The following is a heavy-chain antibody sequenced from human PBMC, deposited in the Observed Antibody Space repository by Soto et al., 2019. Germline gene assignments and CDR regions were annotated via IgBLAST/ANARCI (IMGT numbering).Heavy chain of an antibody. CDR3: ARPSEMSILHYYGMDV. CDR2: IYPADSDT. V-gene: IGHV5-51*01. J-gene: IGHJ6*02. CDR1: GYRFTSYW. Sequence: GESLKISCKGSGYRFTSYWIAWVRQMPGKGLEWMGIIYPADSDTRYSSSFQGQVTISADKSISTAYLQWISLKASDTAIYYCARPSEMSILHYYGMDVWGQGTTVTVS.